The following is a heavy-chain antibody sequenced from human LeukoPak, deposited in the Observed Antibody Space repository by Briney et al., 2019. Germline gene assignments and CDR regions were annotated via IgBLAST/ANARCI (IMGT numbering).Heavy chain of an antibody. V-gene: IGHV4-59*08. CDR3: ARADYDILTGYPFGGMDV. D-gene: IGHD3-9*01. J-gene: IGHJ6*02. Sequence: SETLSLTCTVSGGSISSYYWSWIRQPPGKGLEWIGYIYYSGSTNYNPSLKSRVTISVDTSKNQFSLKLSSVTAADTAVYYCARADYDILTGYPFGGMDVWGQGTTVTVSS. CDR2: IYYSGST. CDR1: GGSISSYY.